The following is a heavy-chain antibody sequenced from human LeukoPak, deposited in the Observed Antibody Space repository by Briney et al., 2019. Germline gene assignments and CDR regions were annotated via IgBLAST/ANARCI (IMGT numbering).Heavy chain of an antibody. J-gene: IGHJ4*02. Sequence: SQTLSLTCTVSGGSISSGGYYWSWIRQHPGKGLEWIGYIYYSGSTYYNPSLKSRVTISVDTSKNQFSLKLSSVTAADTAVYYCARGNRHYYDSSGYYYGALVGYWGQGTLVTVSS. D-gene: IGHD3-22*01. CDR2: IYYSGST. CDR1: GGSISSGGYY. CDR3: ARGNRHYYDSSGYYYGALVGY. V-gene: IGHV4-31*03.